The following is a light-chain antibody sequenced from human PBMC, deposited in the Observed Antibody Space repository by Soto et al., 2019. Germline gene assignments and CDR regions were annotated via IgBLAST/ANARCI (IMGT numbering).Light chain of an antibody. CDR1: QSVSSSY. V-gene: IGKV3-20*01. CDR3: QQYGSSPWP. J-gene: IGKJ5*01. Sequence: EIVMTQSPATLSVSPGERATLSCRASQSVSSSYLAWYQQKPGQAPRLLIYGASSRATGIPDRFSGSGSGTDFTLTISRLEPEDFAVYYCQQYGSSPWPFGQGTRLEIK. CDR2: GAS.